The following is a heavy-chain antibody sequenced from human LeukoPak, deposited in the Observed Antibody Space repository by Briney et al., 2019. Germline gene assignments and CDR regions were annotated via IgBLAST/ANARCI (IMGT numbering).Heavy chain of an antibody. CDR1: GGTFSSYA. Sequence: SVKVSCKASGGTFSSYAISWVRQAPGQGLEWMGGIIPIFGTANYAQKFQGRVTITADESTSTAYMELRSLRSDDTAVYYCARDPGSMIVSRPFDIWGQGTMVTVSS. CDR3: ARDPGSMIVSRPFDI. J-gene: IGHJ3*02. D-gene: IGHD3-22*01. V-gene: IGHV1-69*01. CDR2: IIPIFGTA.